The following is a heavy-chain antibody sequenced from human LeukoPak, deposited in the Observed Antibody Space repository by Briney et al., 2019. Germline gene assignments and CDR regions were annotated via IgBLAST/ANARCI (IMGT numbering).Heavy chain of an antibody. CDR1: GFTVSNNY. V-gene: IGHV3-23*01. D-gene: IGHD3-16*01. J-gene: IGHJ4*02. CDR3: AKAKDYVFGSTNGY. Sequence: GGSLRLSCAASGFTVSNNYMSWVRQAPGKGLEWVSAISGSGGSTYYADSVKGRFTISRDNSKNTLYLQMNSLRADDTAVYYCAKAKDYVFGSTNGYGGQGTLVTVSS. CDR2: ISGSGGST.